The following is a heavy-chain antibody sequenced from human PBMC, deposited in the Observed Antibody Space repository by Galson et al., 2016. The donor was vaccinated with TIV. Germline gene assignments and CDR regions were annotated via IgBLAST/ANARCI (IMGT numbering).Heavy chain of an antibody. CDR2: INSYGSST. CDR3: AREPYSPLMLDI. Sequence: SLRLSCAASGFTFSNYWMHWVRQTPGKGLVGVSRINSYGSSTTYADSVKGRFTISRDNAKNTLYLQMNSLRAEDTAVYYSAREPYSPLMLDIWGQGTTVTVSS. V-gene: IGHV3-74*03. CDR1: GFTFSNYW. D-gene: IGHD2-21*01. J-gene: IGHJ3*02.